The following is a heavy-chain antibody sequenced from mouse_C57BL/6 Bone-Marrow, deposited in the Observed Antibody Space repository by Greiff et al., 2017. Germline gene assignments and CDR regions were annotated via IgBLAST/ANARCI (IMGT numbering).Heavy chain of an antibody. CDR2: INPNNGGT. J-gene: IGHJ2*01. Sequence: EVQLKASGPELVKPGASVKMSCKASGYTFTDYNMHWVKQSHGKSLEWIGYINPNNGGTSYNQKFKGKATLTVNKSSSTAYMELRSLTSEDSAVYYCARVYYGSSYPYYFDYWGQGTTLTVSS. CDR1: GYTFTDYN. V-gene: IGHV1-22*01. CDR3: ARVYYGSSYPYYFDY. D-gene: IGHD1-1*01.